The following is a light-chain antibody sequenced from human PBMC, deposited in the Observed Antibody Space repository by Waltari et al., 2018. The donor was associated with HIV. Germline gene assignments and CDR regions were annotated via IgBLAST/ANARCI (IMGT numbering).Light chain of an antibody. CDR1: SSNVGGYNL. V-gene: IGLV2-14*02. CDR3: CAYMSGSTLM. CDR2: DAN. Sequence: QSALTQPASVSGSPGQSVTISCTGPSSNVGGYNLVSWYQQHPDKAPKLVIVDANTRPAGIPFRFSASKSGNTASLTISGLQPEDEADYYCCAYMSGSTLMFGGGTKVIV. J-gene: IGLJ3*02.